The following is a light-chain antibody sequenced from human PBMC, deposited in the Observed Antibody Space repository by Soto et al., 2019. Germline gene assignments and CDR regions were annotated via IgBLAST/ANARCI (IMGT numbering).Light chain of an antibody. CDR2: AAS. Sequence: DLQMTQSPSSLSASVGDRVTITCRASQSISSYLNWYQQKPGKAPKLLIYAASSLQSGVPSRFRGSGSGTDFTLTISSLQPEDFATYYCQQRYSTPLTFGGGTKVEI. CDR1: QSISSY. V-gene: IGKV1-39*01. J-gene: IGKJ4*01. CDR3: QQRYSTPLT.